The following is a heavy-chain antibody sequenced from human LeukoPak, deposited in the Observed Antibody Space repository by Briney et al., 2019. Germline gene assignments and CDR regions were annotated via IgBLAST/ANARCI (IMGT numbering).Heavy chain of an antibody. CDR1: GGTFSSYA. Sequence: SVKVSCKASGGTFSSYAISWVRQAPGQGLEWMGRIIPIFGTANYAQKFQGRVTITADKSTSTAYMELSSLRSEDTAVYYCATSPVGARPHYYYYMDVWGKGTTVTVSS. D-gene: IGHD1-26*01. CDR2: IIPIFGTA. V-gene: IGHV1-69*06. CDR3: ATSPVGARPHYYYYMDV. J-gene: IGHJ6*03.